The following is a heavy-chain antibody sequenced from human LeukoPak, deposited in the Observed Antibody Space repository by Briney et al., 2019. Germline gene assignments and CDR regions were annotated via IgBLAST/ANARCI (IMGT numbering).Heavy chain of an antibody. CDR2: IRYDGSNK. CDR1: GFTFSSYG. J-gene: IGHJ6*03. D-gene: IGHD3-10*01. Sequence: GGSLRLSCAASGFTFSSYGMHWVCQAPGKGQEWVAFIRYDGSNKYYADSVKGRFTISRDNSKNTLYLQMNSLRAEDTAVYYCAKDLSTMVRGVGAYYYYYYMDVWGKGTTVTVSS. CDR3: AKDLSTMVRGVGAYYYYYYMDV. V-gene: IGHV3-30*02.